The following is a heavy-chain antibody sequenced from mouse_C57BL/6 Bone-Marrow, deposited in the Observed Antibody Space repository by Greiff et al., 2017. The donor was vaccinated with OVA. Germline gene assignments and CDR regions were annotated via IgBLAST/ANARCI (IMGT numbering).Heavy chain of an antibody. CDR3: ARRVRLRPPYAMDY. Sequence: EVQLQQSGPELVKPGASVKIPCKASGYTFTDYNMDWVKQSHGKSLEWIGDINPNNGGTIYNQKFKGKATLTVDKSSSTAYMELRSLTSEDAAVYYCARRVRLRPPYAMDYWGQGTSVTVSS. J-gene: IGHJ4*01. CDR2: INPNNGGT. D-gene: IGHD2-4*01. V-gene: IGHV1-18*01. CDR1: GYTFTDYN.